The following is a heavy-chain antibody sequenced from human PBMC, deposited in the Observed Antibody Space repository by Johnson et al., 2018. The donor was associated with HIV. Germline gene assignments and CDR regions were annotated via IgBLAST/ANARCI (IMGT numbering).Heavy chain of an antibody. CDR1: GFTFSYYG. CDR2: IRFDGSNE. J-gene: IGHJ3*02. D-gene: IGHD5/OR15-5a*01. V-gene: IGHV3-30*02. Sequence: QMQLVESGGDLVQPGGSLRLSCAASGFTFSYYGMHWVRQAPGKGLEWVSFIRFDGSNEYYEGSVKGRFTISRDNSKYTLYLQMNSLRAEDTAVYYCAKLDVSLDAFDIWGQGTMVTVSS. CDR3: AKLDVSLDAFDI.